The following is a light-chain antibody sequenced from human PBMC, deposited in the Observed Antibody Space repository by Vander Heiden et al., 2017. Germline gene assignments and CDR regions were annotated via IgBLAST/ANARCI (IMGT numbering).Light chain of an antibody. Sequence: DIVMTKSPDSLAVSLGERATINCKTSQRVLSSSNNKNYLAWYQQKPGQPPKLLIYLASTRESGVPDRFSGSGSGTDFTLTISSLQAEDVAVYYCQQYYSRFRRFGQGTKVEFK. CDR2: LAS. V-gene: IGKV4-1*01. CDR1: QRVLSSSNNKNY. CDR3: QQYYSRFRR. J-gene: IGKJ1*01.